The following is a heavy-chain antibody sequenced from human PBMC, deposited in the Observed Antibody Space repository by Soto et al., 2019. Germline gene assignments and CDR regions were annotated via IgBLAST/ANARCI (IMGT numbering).Heavy chain of an antibody. D-gene: IGHD3-16*01. Sequence: ASVKVSCKASGYTFTSYYLHWVRQAPGQVLEWMGIINPSAGSTVYPQKFQGRVTVTRDTSTITVYMELSILRSEDTAVYYCAIPTLGSSGDYFGYGGQGTLVTVSS. CDR2: INPSAGST. V-gene: IGHV1-46*01. J-gene: IGHJ4*02. CDR3: AIPTLGSSGDYFGY. CDR1: GYTFTSYY.